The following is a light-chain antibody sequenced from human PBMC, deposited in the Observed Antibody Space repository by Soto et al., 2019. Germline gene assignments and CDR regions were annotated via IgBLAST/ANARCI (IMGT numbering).Light chain of an antibody. CDR1: QSVNSRY. V-gene: IGKV3-11*01. J-gene: IGKJ5*01. CDR2: DTF. CDR3: QQRTNWRII. Sequence: LPQSPGTLSLSPGERATLSCRASQSVNSRYIAWYHVKPGQAPRLLIYDTFNRATDIPPRFSGSGSGTDFTLTISSLEPEDFAVYYCQQRTNWRIIFGQGTRLEIK.